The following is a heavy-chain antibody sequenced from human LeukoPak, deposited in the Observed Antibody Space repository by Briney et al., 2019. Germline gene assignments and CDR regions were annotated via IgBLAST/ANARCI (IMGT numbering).Heavy chain of an antibody. D-gene: IGHD5-24*01. CDR2: IYYSGST. CDR1: GGSISSYY. J-gene: IGHJ4*02. CDR3: AREGRDGYKFDY. Sequence: SETLSLTCTVSGGSISSYYWSWIRQSPGRGLEWIGYIYYSGSTNYSPSLKSRVTISVDSSKNQFSLKLSSVTAADTAVYYCAREGRDGYKFDYWGQGTLVTVSS. V-gene: IGHV4-59*01.